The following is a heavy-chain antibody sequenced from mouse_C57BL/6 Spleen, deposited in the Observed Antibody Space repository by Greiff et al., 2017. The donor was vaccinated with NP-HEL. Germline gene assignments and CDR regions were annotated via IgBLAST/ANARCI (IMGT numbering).Heavy chain of an antibody. Sequence: QVQLQQPGAELVKPGASVKMSCKASGYTFTSYWITWVKQRPGQGLEWIGDIYPGSGSTNYNEKFKSKATLTVDTSSSTAYMQLSSLTSEDSAVYYSARKGYYGSYAMDYWGQGTSVTVSS. CDR2: IYPGSGST. CDR1: GYTFTSYW. J-gene: IGHJ4*01. D-gene: IGHD1-1*01. CDR3: ARKGYYGSYAMDY. V-gene: IGHV1-55*01.